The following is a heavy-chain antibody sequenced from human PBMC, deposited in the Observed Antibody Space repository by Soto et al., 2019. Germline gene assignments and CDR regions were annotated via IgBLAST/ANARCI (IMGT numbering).Heavy chain of an antibody. D-gene: IGHD6-13*01. CDR2: ISYDGSNK. CDR1: GFTFSSYG. CDR3: AKEDSSSWHYYYGTDV. V-gene: IGHV3-30*18. J-gene: IGHJ6*02. Sequence: PGGSLILSCAASGFTFSSYGMNWVRQAPGKGLEWVAVISYDGSNKYYADSVKGRFTISRDSSKNMLYLQMNSLRAEDTAVYYCAKEDSSSWHYYYGTDVWGQGTTVTVSS.